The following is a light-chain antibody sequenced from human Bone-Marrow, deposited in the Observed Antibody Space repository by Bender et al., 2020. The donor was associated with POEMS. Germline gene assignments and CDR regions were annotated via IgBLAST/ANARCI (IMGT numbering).Light chain of an antibody. V-gene: IGLV1-40*02. Sequence: QSVLTQPPSVSGAPGQRVTISCTGSNTNIGMGFDVNWYQVLPGTAPRLLIYANINRPSGVPDRFSGSKSGTSVSLTISGLQAEDEADYYCSSYTSSRTLLFGGGTKLTVL. CDR3: SSYTSSRTLL. CDR2: ANI. CDR1: NTNIGMGFD. J-gene: IGLJ3*02.